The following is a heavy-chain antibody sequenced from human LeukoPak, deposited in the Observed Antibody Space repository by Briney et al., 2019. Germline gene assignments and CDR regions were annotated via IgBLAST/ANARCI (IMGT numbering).Heavy chain of an antibody. CDR3: ARTPTYYYGSGSHHPDY. Sequence: GASVKVSCKASGGTFSSYAISWVRQAPGQGLEWMGRIIPILGIANYAQKFQGRVTITADKSTSTAYMELSSLRSEDTAVYYCARTPTYYYGSGSHHPDYWGQGTLVTVSS. CDR2: IIPILGIA. D-gene: IGHD3-10*01. J-gene: IGHJ4*02. V-gene: IGHV1-69*04. CDR1: GGTFSSYA.